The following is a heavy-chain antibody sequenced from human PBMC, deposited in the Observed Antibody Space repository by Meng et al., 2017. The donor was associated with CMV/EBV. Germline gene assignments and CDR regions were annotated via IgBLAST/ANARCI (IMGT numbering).Heavy chain of an antibody. D-gene: IGHD3-3*01. Sequence: LTGAASGFTFSSYAMSWVRQAPGKGLEWVSAISGSGGSTYYADSVKGRFTISRDNSKNTLYLQMNSLRAEDTAVYYCAKDLDNDFWSGYSEGYFQHWGQGTLVTVSS. V-gene: IGHV3-23*01. J-gene: IGHJ1*01. CDR3: AKDLDNDFWSGYSEGYFQH. CDR1: GFTFSSYA. CDR2: ISGSGGST.